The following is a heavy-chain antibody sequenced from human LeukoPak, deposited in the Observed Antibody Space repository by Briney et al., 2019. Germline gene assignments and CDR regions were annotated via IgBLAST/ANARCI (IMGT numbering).Heavy chain of an antibody. CDR2: IKQDGSEK. D-gene: IGHD5-24*01. Sequence: GGSLRLSCAASGFTFSSYWMSWVRQAPGKGLEWVANIKQDGSEKYYVDSVKGRFTISRDNAKNSLYLQMNSLRAEDTAVYYCARDLGRWLQVNAFDIWGRGTMVTVSS. V-gene: IGHV3-7*01. J-gene: IGHJ3*02. CDR3: ARDLGRWLQVNAFDI. CDR1: GFTFSSYW.